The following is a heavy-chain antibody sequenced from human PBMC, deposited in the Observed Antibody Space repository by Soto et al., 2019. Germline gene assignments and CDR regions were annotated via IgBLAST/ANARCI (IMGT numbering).Heavy chain of an antibody. CDR2: IWYDGSNK. CDR3: ARDFDRDLSVGPYYDILTGYTLHSGGYMDV. D-gene: IGHD3-9*01. CDR1: GFTFSSYG. Sequence: GGSLRLSCAASGFTFSSYGMHWVRQAPGKGLEWVAVIWYDGSNKYYADSVKGRFTISRDNSKNTLYLQMNSLRAEDTAVYYCARDFDRDLSVGPYYDILTGYTLHSGGYMDVWGKGTTVTVSS. V-gene: IGHV3-33*01. J-gene: IGHJ6*03.